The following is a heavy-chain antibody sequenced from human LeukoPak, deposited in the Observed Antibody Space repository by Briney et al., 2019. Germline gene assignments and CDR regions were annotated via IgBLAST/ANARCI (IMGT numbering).Heavy chain of an antibody. D-gene: IGHD1-26*01. CDR2: ISWNSGSI. CDR3: AKEGGSYSAGFDI. V-gene: IGHV3-9*03. Sequence: GGSLRLSCAASGFNFDDYAMHWVRQAPGKGLEWVSGISWNSGSIGYAHSVKGRFTISRDNAKNSLYLQMNSLTAEDMALYYCAKEGGSYSAGFDIWGQGTMVTVSS. J-gene: IGHJ3*02. CDR1: GFNFDDYA.